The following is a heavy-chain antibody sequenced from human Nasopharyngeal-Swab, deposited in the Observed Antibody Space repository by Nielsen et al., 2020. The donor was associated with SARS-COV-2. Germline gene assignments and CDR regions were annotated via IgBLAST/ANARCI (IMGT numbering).Heavy chain of an antibody. CDR2: ISAYNGNT. V-gene: IGHV1-18*01. CDR3: ARVVVIHSDMDV. D-gene: IGHD2-21*01. J-gene: IGHJ6*02. Sequence: WVRQAPGQGLEWMGWISAYNGNTNYAQKLQGRVTMTTDTSTSTAYMELRSLRSDDTAVYYCARVVVIHSDMDVWGQGTTVTVSS.